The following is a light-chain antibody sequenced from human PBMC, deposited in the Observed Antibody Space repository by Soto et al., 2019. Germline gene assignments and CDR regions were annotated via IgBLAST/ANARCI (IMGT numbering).Light chain of an antibody. CDR3: MQGTHWPWT. J-gene: IGKJ1*01. Sequence: DVVMTQSPLSLPVTLGQPASISCRSSQSLLYRDGNTYLNWFHQRPGQSPRRLINRISNRDSGVRDRYSGSGSGNDFTLKISRVEDEDGGVYYCMQGTHWPWTFGQGTKVES. CDR1: QSLLYRDGNTY. V-gene: IGKV2-30*01. CDR2: RIS.